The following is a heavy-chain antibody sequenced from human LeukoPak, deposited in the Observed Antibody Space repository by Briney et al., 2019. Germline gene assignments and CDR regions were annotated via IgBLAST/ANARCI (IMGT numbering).Heavy chain of an antibody. D-gene: IGHD3-10*01. Sequence: ASVKVSCKASGYTFTSYGISWVRQAPGQGLEWMGWISAYNGNTNYAQKLQGRVTMTTDTSTSTAYMELRSLRSADTAVYYCARDLEVRGTYYYYYMDVWGKGTTVTVSS. CDR3: ARDLEVRGTYYYYYMDV. J-gene: IGHJ6*03. V-gene: IGHV1-18*01. CDR1: GYTFTSYG. CDR2: ISAYNGNT.